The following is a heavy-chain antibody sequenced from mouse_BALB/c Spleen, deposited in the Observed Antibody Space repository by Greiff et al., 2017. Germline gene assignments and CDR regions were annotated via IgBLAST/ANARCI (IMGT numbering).Heavy chain of an antibody. V-gene: IGHV5-6-5*01. CDR2: ISSGGST. J-gene: IGHJ2*01. CDR1: GFTFSSYA. CDR3: ARNGDYCDY. Sequence: EVMLVESGGGLVKPGGSLKLSCAASGFTFSSYAMSWVRQTPEKRLEWVASISSGGSTYYPDSVKGRFTISRDNARNILYLQMSSLRSEDTAMYYCARNGDYCDYWGQGTTLTVSS.